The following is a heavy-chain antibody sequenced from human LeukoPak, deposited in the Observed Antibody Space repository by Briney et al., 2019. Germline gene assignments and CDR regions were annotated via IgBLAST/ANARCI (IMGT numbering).Heavy chain of an antibody. D-gene: IGHD1-1*01. V-gene: IGHV1-2*02. Sequence: GASVKVSCKASGYTFTGYYMHWVRQAPGQGLEWMGWINPNSGGTNYAQKFQGRVTMTRDTSINTAYMELHSLRSEDTAVYYCARGYSPSLRTTGNDFWGQGTLVTVSS. J-gene: IGHJ4*02. CDR3: ARGYSPSLRTTGNDF. CDR2: INPNSGGT. CDR1: GYTFTGYY.